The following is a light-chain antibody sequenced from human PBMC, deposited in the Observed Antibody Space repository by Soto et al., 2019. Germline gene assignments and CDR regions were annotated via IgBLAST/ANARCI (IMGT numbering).Light chain of an antibody. J-gene: IGKJ5*01. Sequence: DIVLTQSPGTLSLSPGERYTLSCLASQSVSSNNLAWYQQKLGRAPRLLISGASRRATGITDRFSGSGSGTDFTLTITSLEPEDFAVYYCQQYGTSPRTVGQVTRLEIK. CDR2: GAS. V-gene: IGKV3-20*01. CDR3: QQYGTSPRT. CDR1: QSVSSNN.